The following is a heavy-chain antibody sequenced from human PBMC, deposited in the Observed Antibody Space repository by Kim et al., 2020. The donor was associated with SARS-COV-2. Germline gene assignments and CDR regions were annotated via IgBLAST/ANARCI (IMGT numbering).Heavy chain of an antibody. CDR2: ISSSSSYI. J-gene: IGHJ6*02. D-gene: IGHD6-6*01. Sequence: GGSLRLSCAASGFTFSSYSMNWVRQAPGKGLEWVSSISSSSSYIYYADSVKGRFTISRDNAKNSLYLQMNSLRAEDTAVYYCARDGVRIAARWGYYYGMDVWGQGTTVTVSS. V-gene: IGHV3-21*01. CDR3: ARDGVRIAARWGYYYGMDV. CDR1: GFTFSSYS.